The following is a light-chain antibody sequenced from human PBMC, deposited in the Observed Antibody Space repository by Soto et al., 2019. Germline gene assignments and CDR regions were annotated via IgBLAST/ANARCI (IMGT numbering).Light chain of an antibody. CDR1: QSISSW. J-gene: IGKJ4*01. CDR3: QQSKSFPRT. V-gene: IGKV1D-12*01. Sequence: DIQLTQSPSSLSASVGDRVTITCRASQSISSWLAWYQQRPGEAPKLLIYGASSLQSGVPSRFSGRGCGTYFTRTITSVQPEDCGTYYCQQSKSFPRTFGGGTRVEI. CDR2: GAS.